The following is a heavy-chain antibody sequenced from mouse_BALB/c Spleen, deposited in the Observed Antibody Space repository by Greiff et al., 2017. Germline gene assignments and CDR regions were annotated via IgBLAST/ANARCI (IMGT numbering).Heavy chain of an antibody. V-gene: IGHV3-2*02. Sequence: EVKLLESGPGLVKPSQSLSLTCTVTGYSITSDYAWNWIRQFPGNKLEWMGYISYSGSTSYNPSLKSRISITRDTSKNQFFLQLNSVTTEDTATYYCAREMVTKGAWFAYWGQGTLVTVSA. CDR2: ISYSGST. CDR3: AREMVTKGAWFAY. J-gene: IGHJ3*01. CDR1: GYSITSDYA. D-gene: IGHD2-2*01.